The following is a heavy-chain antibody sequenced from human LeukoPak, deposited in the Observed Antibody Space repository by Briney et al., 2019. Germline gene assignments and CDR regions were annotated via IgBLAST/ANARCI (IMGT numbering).Heavy chain of an antibody. Sequence: GGSLRLSCAASGFTFSSYSMNWVRQAPGKGLEWVSYISSSGSAIYYADSVKGRFTISRDNAKNSLYLQMNSLRAEDTAVYYCAELGITMIGGVWGKGTTVTISS. CDR2: ISSSGSAI. CDR3: AELGITMIGGV. J-gene: IGHJ6*04. V-gene: IGHV3-48*04. CDR1: GFTFSSYS. D-gene: IGHD3-10*02.